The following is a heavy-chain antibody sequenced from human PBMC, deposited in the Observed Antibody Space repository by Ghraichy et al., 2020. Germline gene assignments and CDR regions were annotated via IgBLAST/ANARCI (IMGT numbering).Heavy chain of an antibody. V-gene: IGHV3-66*02. CDR3: ARDIRVERFGLGYSDY. CDR2: IYSGGGGTT. CDR1: GFAVSANY. D-gene: IGHD3/OR15-3a*01. J-gene: IGHJ4*02. Sequence: GGSLRLSCAASGFAVSANYMNWVRQAPGKGLEWVSVIYSGGGGTTYYADSVKGRFTISRDNSKNTPYLQMNSLRAEDTAVYYGARDIRVERFGLGYSDYWGQGTLVTVSS.